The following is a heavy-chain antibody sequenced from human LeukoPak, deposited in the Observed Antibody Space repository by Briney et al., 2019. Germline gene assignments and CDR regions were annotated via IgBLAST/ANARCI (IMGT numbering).Heavy chain of an antibody. CDR1: GGSFSGYY. D-gene: IGHD3-22*01. J-gene: IGHJ5*02. V-gene: IGHV4-59*01. CDR3: ARANDSSGYYYAPWFDP. CDR2: IYYSGST. Sequence: SETLSLTCAVYGGSFSGYYWSWIRQPPGKGLEWIGYIYYSGSTNYNPSLKSRVTISVDTSRNQFSLKLSSVTAADTAVYYCARANDSSGYYYAPWFDPWGQGTLVTVSS.